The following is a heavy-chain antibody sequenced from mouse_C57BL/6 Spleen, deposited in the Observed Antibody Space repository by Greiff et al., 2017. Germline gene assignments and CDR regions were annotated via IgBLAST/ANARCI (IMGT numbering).Heavy chain of an antibody. J-gene: IGHJ2*01. V-gene: IGHV5-16*01. D-gene: IGHD2-3*01. CDR2: INYDGSST. Sequence: EVKVVESEGGLVQPGSSMKLSCTASGFTFSDYYMAWVRQVPEKGLEWVANINYDGSSTYYLDSLKSRFIISRDNAKNILYLQMSSLKSEDTATYYCAREEDGYSYFDYWGQGTTLTVSS. CDR1: GFTFSDYY. CDR3: AREEDGYSYFDY.